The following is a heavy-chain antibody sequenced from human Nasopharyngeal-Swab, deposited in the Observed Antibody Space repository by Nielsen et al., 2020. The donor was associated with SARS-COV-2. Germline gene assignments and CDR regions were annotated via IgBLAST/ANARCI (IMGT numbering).Heavy chain of an antibody. D-gene: IGHD3-16*01. V-gene: IGHV4-59*01. J-gene: IGHJ2*01. CDR3: ARPGGSGDPYWYFDL. Sequence: SETLSLTCSVSGDSIISYYWSWIRQPPGKGLEWIGYMYYSGSTSHNPSLKSRVTISVDTSKNQISLKLTSVTAADTAVYYCARPGGSGDPYWYFDLWGRDTLVTVSS. CDR2: MYYSGST. CDR1: GDSIISYY.